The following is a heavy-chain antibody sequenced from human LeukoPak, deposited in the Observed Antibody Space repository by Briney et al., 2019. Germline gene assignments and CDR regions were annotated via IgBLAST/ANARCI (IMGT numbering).Heavy chain of an antibody. J-gene: IGHJ6*03. CDR2: IYYSGST. V-gene: IGHV4-59*08. CDR3: ARTYDFWSGAYPEYMDV. D-gene: IGHD3-3*01. Sequence: PSETLSLTCTVSGGSISSYYWSWIRQPPGKGLEWIGYIYYSGSTNYNPPLKSRVTISVDTSKNQFSLKLSSVTAADTAVYYCARTYDFWSGAYPEYMDVWGKGTTVTVSS. CDR1: GGSISSYY.